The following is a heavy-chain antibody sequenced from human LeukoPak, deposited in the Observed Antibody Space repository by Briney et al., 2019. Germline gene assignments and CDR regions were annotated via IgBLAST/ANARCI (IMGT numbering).Heavy chain of an antibody. D-gene: IGHD6-19*01. CDR2: ISGDGENT. CDR3: VKVPKSGWIISYIFDF. Sequence: GALRLSCAASGFSFEDYTMDWVRKAPGKGLEWVSIISGDGENTYDAASVKGRFTISRDNSKRSLFLLLHSLGTEDTALYYRVKVPKSGWIISYIFDFWGQGTLVTVSS. V-gene: IGHV3-43*02. CDR1: GFSFEDYT. J-gene: IGHJ4*02.